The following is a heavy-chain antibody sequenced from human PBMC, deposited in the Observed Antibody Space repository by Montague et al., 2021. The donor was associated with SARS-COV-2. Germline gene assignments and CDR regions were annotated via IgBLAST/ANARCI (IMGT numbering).Heavy chain of an antibody. D-gene: IGHD3-3*01. J-gene: IGHJ4*02. Sequence: SETLSLTCSVSGHSTRSSDWWTWVRQPPGKGLEWIGEIYHSGSTTYNPSLKSRVTISVDKSKNQFSLTLTSLTAADTAVYYCARAQKTISGMLIPPYYFDFWGQGTLVTVSS. CDR2: IYHSGST. CDR3: ARAQKTISGMLIPPYYFDF. V-gene: IGHV4-4*02. CDR1: GHSTRSSDW.